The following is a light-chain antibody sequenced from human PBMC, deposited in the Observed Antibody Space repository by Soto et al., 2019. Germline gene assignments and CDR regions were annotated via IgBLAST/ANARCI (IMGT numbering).Light chain of an antibody. CDR3: QQYNSYSWT. CDR1: QSISSW. J-gene: IGKJ1*01. CDR2: DAS. V-gene: IGKV1-5*01. Sequence: DIQMTQSPSTLSASLGDRVPITCRASQSISSWLAWYPQKPGKAPKLLIYDASSLESGVPSRFSGSGSGTEFTLTISSLQPDDFATYCCQQYNSYSWTFGQGTKVEIK.